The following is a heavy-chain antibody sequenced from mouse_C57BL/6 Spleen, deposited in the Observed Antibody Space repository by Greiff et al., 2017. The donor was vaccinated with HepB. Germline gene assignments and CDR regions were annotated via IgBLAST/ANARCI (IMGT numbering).Heavy chain of an antibody. D-gene: IGHD2-5*01. J-gene: IGHJ4*01. CDR3: AVYSKRGDMDY. V-gene: IGHV1-81*01. Sequence: VQVVESGAELARPGASVKLSCKASGYTFTSYGISWVKQRTGQGLEWIGEIYPRSGNTYYNEKFKGKATLTADKSSSTAYMELRSLTSEDSAVYFCAVYSKRGDMDYWGQGTSVTVSS. CDR1: GYTFTSYG. CDR2: IYPRSGNT.